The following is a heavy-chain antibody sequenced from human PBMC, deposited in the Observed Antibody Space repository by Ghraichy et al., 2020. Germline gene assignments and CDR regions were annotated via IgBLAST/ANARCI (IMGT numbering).Heavy chain of an antibody. CDR2: INAGNGNT. CDR3: ARDLGIAVAGTDY. Sequence: ASVKVSCKASGYTFTSYAMHWVRQAPGQRLEWMGWINAGNGNTKYSQKFQGRVTITRDTSASTAYMELSSLRSEDTAVYYCARDLGIAVAGTDYWGQGTLVTVSS. J-gene: IGHJ4*02. CDR1: GYTFTSYA. D-gene: IGHD6-19*01. V-gene: IGHV1-3*01.